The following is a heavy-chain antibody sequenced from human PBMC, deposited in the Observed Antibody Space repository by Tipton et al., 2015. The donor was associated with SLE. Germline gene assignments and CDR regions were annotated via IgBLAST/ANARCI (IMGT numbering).Heavy chain of an antibody. J-gene: IGHJ4*02. CDR3: ATLGGDTAMGGAFDY. D-gene: IGHD5-18*01. CDR2: INHSGST. V-gene: IGHV4-34*01. Sequence: TLSLTCAVYGGSFSGYYWSWIRQPPGKGLEWIGEINHSGSTNYNPSLKSRVTISVDTSKNQFSLKLSSVTAADTAVYYCATLGGDTAMGGAFDYWGQGTLVTVSS. CDR1: GGSFSGYY.